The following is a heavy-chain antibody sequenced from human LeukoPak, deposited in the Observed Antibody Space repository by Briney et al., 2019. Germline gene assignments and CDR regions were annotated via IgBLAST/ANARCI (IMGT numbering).Heavy chain of an antibody. V-gene: IGHV4-4*07. D-gene: IGHD2-21*01. CDR2: IYTSGST. CDR1: GGSISSYY. Sequence: SETLSLTCTVSGGSISSYYWSWIRQPAGKGLEWIGRIYTSGSTNYNPSLKSRVTMSVDTSKNQFSLKLSSVTAADTTVYYCARAYCGGDCHPPYYYYMDVWGKGTTVTVSS. CDR3: ARAYCGGDCHPPYYYYMDV. J-gene: IGHJ6*03.